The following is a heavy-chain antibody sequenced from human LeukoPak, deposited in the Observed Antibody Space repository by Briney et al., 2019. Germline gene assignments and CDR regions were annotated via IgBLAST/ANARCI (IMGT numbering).Heavy chain of an antibody. Sequence: PSETLSLTCAVYGGSFSDYSWTWIRQPPGKGREWICEINHSGGANHNPSLMSRGIMSVDPYKNQFSLKVSSVTAADTAVYYCARVGYSFSINDWSRTGLGAYPTKYYYYIAVWGKGPTVTVSS. CDR2: INHSGGA. CDR3: ARVGYSFSINDWSRTGLGAYPTKYYYYIAV. D-gene: IGHD5-18*01. CDR1: GGSFSDYS. V-gene: IGHV4-34*01. J-gene: IGHJ6*03.